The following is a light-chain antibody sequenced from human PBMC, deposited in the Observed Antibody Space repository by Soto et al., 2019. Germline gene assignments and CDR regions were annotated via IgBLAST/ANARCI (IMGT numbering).Light chain of an antibody. CDR1: QIVSSSY. Sequence: EIVLTQSPGTLSLSPGERATLSCRASQIVSSSYLAWYQQKPGQAPRLLIYGTSSRATAIPDRFSGSGSGTDLTLTISRLEPEDFAVYYCQQYGSSSWTFGQGTKVDIK. J-gene: IGKJ1*01. CDR2: GTS. V-gene: IGKV3-20*01. CDR3: QQYGSSSWT.